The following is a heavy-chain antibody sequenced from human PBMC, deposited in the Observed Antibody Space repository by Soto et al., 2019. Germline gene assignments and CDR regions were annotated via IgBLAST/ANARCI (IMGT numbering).Heavy chain of an antibody. CDR3: AKAPFGGLKEGPDY. CDR1: AFIFSNYA. CDR2: ISDSGDRP. D-gene: IGHD3-3*01. J-gene: IGHJ4*02. Sequence: GGSLRLSCAASAFIFSNYAMSWVRQTPGEGLELVSAISDSGDRPYYADSVKGRFTISRDNSRNTLYLQIYSLTVGDTAVYYCAKAPFGGLKEGPDYWGQGTLVTVSS. V-gene: IGHV3-23*01.